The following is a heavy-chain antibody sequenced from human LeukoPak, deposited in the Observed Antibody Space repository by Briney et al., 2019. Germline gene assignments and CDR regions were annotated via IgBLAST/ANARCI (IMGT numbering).Heavy chain of an antibody. Sequence: PSETLSLTCTVSGGSIRSSYYYWGWIRQPPGKGLEWIGSIYDSGSTYYNPSLKSRVTISVDTSKNQFSLKLNSVTAADTAVYYCARARGAMIVVVTPYDYWGQGTLVTVSS. CDR2: IYDSGST. D-gene: IGHD3-22*01. J-gene: IGHJ4*02. V-gene: IGHV4-39*01. CDR3: ARARGAMIVVVTPYDY. CDR1: GGSIRSSYYY.